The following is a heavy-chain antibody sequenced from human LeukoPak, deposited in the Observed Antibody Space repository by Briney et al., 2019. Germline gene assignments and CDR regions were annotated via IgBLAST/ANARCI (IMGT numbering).Heavy chain of an antibody. V-gene: IGHV3-30*02. CDR1: GFTFSTSG. CDR3: AKDRVLRFLEWFNDAFDI. CDR2: IWYDGSYK. Sequence: GGSLRLSCAASGFTFSTSGMHWVRQAPGEGLEWVAFIWYDGSYKYYADSVKGRSTISRDNSKNTLYLQMNSLRAEDTAVYYCAKDRVLRFLEWFNDAFDIWGQGTMVTVSS. J-gene: IGHJ3*02. D-gene: IGHD3-3*01.